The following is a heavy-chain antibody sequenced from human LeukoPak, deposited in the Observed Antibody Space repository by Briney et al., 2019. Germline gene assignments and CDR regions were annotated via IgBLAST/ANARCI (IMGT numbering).Heavy chain of an antibody. CDR3: ARYSDGGSSDYFDY. V-gene: IGHV1-69*04. CDR1: GGTFSSYA. J-gene: IGHJ4*02. D-gene: IGHD4-23*01. CDR2: IIPIRGIA. Sequence: SVKVSCKASGGTFSSYAISWVRQAPGQGLEWMGRIIPIRGIANYAQKFQGRVTITADKSTRTAYMELSSLRSEDTAVYYCARYSDGGSSDYFDYWGQGTLVTVSS.